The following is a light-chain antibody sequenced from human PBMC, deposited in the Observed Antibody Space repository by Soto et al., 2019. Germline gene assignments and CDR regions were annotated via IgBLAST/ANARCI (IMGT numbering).Light chain of an antibody. CDR3: QQRSDWPST. CDR2: DAS. J-gene: IGKJ4*01. Sequence: EIVLTQSPATLSLSPGDRATLSCRASQSVGSYLGWYQQRPGQAPRLLIYDASNRDTGIPARFSGSWFGTDVTLAISSLEPEDFAVYYCQQRSDWPSTFGGGTKVEIK. CDR1: QSVGSY. V-gene: IGKV3-11*01.